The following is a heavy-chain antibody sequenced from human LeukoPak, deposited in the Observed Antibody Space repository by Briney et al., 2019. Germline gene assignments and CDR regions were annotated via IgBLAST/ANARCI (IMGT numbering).Heavy chain of an antibody. D-gene: IGHD1-1*01. Sequence: PGGSLRLSCAASGFTFSRDWMHWVRQAPGKGLVWVSRSSDDGSITTYAYSVQGRFTISRDNARNTLSLQMSSLGVEDTALYYCARDQDGMGTTMDLWGQGTQVIVSS. V-gene: IGHV3-74*03. CDR2: SSDDGSIT. CDR3: ARDQDGMGTTMDL. J-gene: IGHJ4*02. CDR1: GFTFSRDW.